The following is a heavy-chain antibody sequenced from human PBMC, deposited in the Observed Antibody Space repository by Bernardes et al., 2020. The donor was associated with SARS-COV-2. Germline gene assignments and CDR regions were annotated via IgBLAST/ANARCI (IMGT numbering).Heavy chain of an antibody. CDR2: ISSSSSNI. Sequence: GGSLRLSCAASGFTFSDYYMSWIRQAPGKGLEWLSYISSSSSNINYGDSVKGRFTISRDNAKNSVYLQMNSLRAEDTAVYYCARDVVTGTTGGDYWGQGTLVTVSS. V-gene: IGHV3-11*06. CDR1: GFTFSDYY. J-gene: IGHJ4*02. CDR3: ARDVVTGTTGGDY. D-gene: IGHD1-20*01.